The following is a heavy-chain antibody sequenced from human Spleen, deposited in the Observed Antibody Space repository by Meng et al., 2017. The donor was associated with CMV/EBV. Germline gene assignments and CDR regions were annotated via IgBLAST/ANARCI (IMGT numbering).Heavy chain of an antibody. V-gene: IGHV3-30*04. J-gene: IGHJ4*02. CDR3: ARVEGVVTHFDY. Sequence: GESLKISCVASGFIFDIYAFHWVRQAPGKGPEWVSVISYDGRNTYYSKSVKGRFTFSRDNSKNTLYLQMNRLRPDDTAVYYCARVEGVVTHFDYWGQGTLVTVSS. CDR2: ISYDGRNT. CDR1: GFIFDIYA. D-gene: IGHD3-3*01.